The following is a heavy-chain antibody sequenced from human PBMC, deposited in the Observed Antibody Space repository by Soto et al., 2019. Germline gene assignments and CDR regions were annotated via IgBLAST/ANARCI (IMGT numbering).Heavy chain of an antibody. Sequence: GGSLRLSCAGSGFTFSDHYMDWVRQAPGKGLEWVGRSRNKANSYTTDYAASVKGRFTISRDDSKNSLYLQMNSLKIEDTAVYYCTSQTGYCSGGSCYAPDPRAFDIWGQGTMVPVSS. J-gene: IGHJ3*02. CDR1: GFTFSDHY. V-gene: IGHV3-72*01. D-gene: IGHD2-15*01. CDR2: SRNKANSYTT. CDR3: TSQTGYCSGGSCYAPDPRAFDI.